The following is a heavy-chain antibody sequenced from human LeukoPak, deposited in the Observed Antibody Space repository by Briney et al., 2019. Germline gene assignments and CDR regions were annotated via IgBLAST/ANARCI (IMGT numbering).Heavy chain of an antibody. CDR1: GGSISSYY. J-gene: IGHJ4*02. D-gene: IGHD3-22*01. CDR3: ARGGYYYDSSGYPENFDY. V-gene: IGHV4-59*13. Sequence: AETLSLTCTVSGGSISSYYWSWIRQPPGKGLEWIGYIYYSGSTNYNPSLKSRVTISVDTSKNQFSLKLSSVTAADTAVYYCARGGYYYDSSGYPENFDYWGQGTLVTVSS. CDR2: IYYSGST.